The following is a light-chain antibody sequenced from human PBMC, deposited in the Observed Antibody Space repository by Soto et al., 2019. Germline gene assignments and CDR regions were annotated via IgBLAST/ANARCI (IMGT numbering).Light chain of an antibody. CDR2: GAS. J-gene: IGKJ5*01. Sequence: EMVLTQSPGTLSLSPGERATLSCRASQSVSSNYLAWYQQKPGQAPRLLIYGASSRATGIPDRFSGSGSGTDFTLTISRLEPEDFAVYYCQQYGFSLITFGQGTRLEIK. CDR1: QSVSSNY. V-gene: IGKV3-20*01. CDR3: QQYGFSLIT.